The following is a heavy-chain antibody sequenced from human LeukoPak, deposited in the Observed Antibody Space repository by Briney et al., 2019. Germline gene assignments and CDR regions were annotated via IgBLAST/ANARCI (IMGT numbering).Heavy chain of an antibody. V-gene: IGHV3-53*01. CDR3: ARTPPMIVAYMDV. CDR1: GFTVSSNY. Sequence: GGSLRLSCAASGFTVSSNYMSWVRQAPGKGLEWVSVIYRGSSTYYADSVQGRFTISRDNSKNTLYLQMNSLRAEDTAVYYCARTPPMIVAYMDVWGKGTTVTLSS. CDR2: IYRGSST. D-gene: IGHD3-22*01. J-gene: IGHJ6*03.